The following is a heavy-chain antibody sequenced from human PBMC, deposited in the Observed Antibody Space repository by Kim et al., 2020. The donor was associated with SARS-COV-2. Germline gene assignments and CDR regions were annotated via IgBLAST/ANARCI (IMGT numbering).Heavy chain of an antibody. D-gene: IGHD6-19*01. V-gene: IGHV3-33*05. Sequence: GGSLRLSCAASGFTFSSYGMHWVRQAPGKGLEWVAVISYDGSNKYYADSVKGRFTISRDNSKNTLYLQMNSLRAEDTAVYYCAQRRYSSGPRGYWGQGTL. CDR2: ISYDGSNK. CDR1: GFTFSSYG. J-gene: IGHJ4*02. CDR3: AQRRYSSGPRGY.